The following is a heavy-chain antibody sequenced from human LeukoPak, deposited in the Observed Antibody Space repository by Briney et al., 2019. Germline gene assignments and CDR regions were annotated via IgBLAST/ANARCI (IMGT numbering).Heavy chain of an antibody. CDR2: ISNDGSNK. D-gene: IGHD5-12*01. Sequence: GGSLRLSCAASGFTFSNYGIHWVRQAPGKGLEWVAVISNDGSNKYYADSVKGRFTISRDNSKNTLYLQMNSLRAEDTAVYYCARDIVATAIDYWGQGTLVTVSS. CDR1: GFTFSNYG. CDR3: ARDIVATAIDY. V-gene: IGHV3-30*03. J-gene: IGHJ4*02.